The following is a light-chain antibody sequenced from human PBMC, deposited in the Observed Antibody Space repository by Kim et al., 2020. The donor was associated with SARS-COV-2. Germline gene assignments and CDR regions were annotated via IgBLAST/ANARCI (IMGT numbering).Light chain of an antibody. V-gene: IGLV2-8*01. CDR2: EVS. CDR1: SSDVGGYNY. CDR3: SSYAGSNNLV. Sequence: QLVLTQPPSASGSTGQSVTISCTGTSSDVGGYNYVSWYQQHPGKAPKLMIYEVSKRPSGVPDRFSGSKSGNTASLTVSGLQAEDEADYYCSSYAGSNNLVFGGGTKLTVL. J-gene: IGLJ3*02.